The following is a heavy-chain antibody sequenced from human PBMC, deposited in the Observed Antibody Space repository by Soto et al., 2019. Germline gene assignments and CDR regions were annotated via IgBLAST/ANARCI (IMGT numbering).Heavy chain of an antibody. CDR1: GHSFTDYH. CDR3: ARGDSTDCSNGVCSFFYNQDMDV. V-gene: IGHV1-2*04. D-gene: IGHD2-8*01. J-gene: IGHJ6*02. CDR2: INPKSGGT. Sequence: ASVKVSCKASGHSFTDYHIHWVRQAPGQGLEWLGRINPKSGGTSTAQKFQGWVTMTTDTSISTASMELTRLTSDDTAIYYCARGDSTDCSNGVCSFFYNQDMDVWG.